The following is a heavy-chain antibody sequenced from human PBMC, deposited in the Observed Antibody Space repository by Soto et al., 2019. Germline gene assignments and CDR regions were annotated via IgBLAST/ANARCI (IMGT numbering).Heavy chain of an antibody. V-gene: IGHV3-30*18. J-gene: IGHJ4*02. CDR3: AKDRDVVSDHFEY. D-gene: IGHD2-15*01. CDR2: ISYDGDNK. Sequence: QVQLVESGGGVVQPGRSLRLSCAASGLTFNSHGMHWVRQVPGQGLDWVAVISYDGDNKYYADSVKGRFTISRDNSKNTLFLQMNGLRTEDTAVYYCAKDRDVVSDHFEYWGRGTLVTVSS. CDR1: GLTFNSHG.